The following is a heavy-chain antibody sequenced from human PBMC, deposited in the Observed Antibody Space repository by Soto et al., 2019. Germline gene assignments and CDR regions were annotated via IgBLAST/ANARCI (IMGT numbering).Heavy chain of an antibody. CDR3: ARQITMVRGGNYDY. V-gene: IGHV4-39*01. D-gene: IGHD3-10*01. J-gene: IGHJ4*02. CDR1: GGSISSSSYY. CDR2: IYYSGST. Sequence: ETLSLTCTVSGGSISSSSYYWGWIRQPPGKGQEWIGSIYYSGSTYYNTSLKSQVTISVDTSKNQFALKLSSVTAADTAVYYCARQITMVRGGNYDYWGQGTLVTVSS.